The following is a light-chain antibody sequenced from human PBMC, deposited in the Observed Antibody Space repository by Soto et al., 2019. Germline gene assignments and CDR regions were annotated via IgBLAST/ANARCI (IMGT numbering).Light chain of an antibody. V-gene: IGKV1-6*01. Sequence: AIQMTESPSSLSACVGDRVTITCRASQGIANELGWYQQKPGKAPKLLINAASSLQSGVPSRFSGSGSGTDFTLTISSLQPEDFATYYCLQDYTYPWTFGQGTKVDIK. CDR2: AAS. J-gene: IGKJ1*01. CDR1: QGIANE. CDR3: LQDYTYPWT.